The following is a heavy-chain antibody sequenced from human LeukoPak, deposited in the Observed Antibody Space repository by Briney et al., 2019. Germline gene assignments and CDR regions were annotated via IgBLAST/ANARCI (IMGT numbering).Heavy chain of an antibody. CDR3: ARDLRPDYGDFYGMDV. V-gene: IGHV3-21*01. CDR2: ISSSSSYI. J-gene: IGHJ6*02. D-gene: IGHD4-17*01. CDR1: GFTFSSYA. Sequence: GGSLRLSCAASGFTFSSYALSWVRQAPGKGLEWVSSISSSSSYIYYADSVKGRFTISRDNAKNSLYLQMNSLRAEDTAVYYCARDLRPDYGDFYGMDVWGQGITVTVSS.